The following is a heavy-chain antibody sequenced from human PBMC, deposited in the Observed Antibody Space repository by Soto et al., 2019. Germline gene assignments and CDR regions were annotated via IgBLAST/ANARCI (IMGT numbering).Heavy chain of an antibody. D-gene: IGHD6-19*01. CDR3: AIEGSGWPYNWFDP. CDR1: GGSISSSSYY. Sequence: PSETLYLTCTVSGGSISSSSYYWGWIRQPPGKGLEWIGSIYYSGSTYYNPSLKSRVTISVDTSKNQFSLKLSSVTAADTAVYYCAIEGSGWPYNWFDPWGQGTLVTVSS. CDR2: IYYSGST. J-gene: IGHJ5*02. V-gene: IGHV4-39*01.